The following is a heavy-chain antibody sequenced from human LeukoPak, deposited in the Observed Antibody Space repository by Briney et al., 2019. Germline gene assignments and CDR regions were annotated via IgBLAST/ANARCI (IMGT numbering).Heavy chain of an antibody. D-gene: IGHD3-10*01. Sequence: PGGSPRLSCAASGFTFDGHAMHWVRQAPGKGLEWVSVISGDGDRTYYSDSVKGRFTVSRDNSKNSLYLQLNSLRSEDTALYYCAKDAGLMHLWSIVYYYYHRVLGAKDTAVPVSS. V-gene: IGHV3-43*02. J-gene: IGHJ6*03. CDR3: AKDAGLMHLWSIVYYYYHRVL. CDR1: GFTFDGHA. CDR2: ISGDGDRT.